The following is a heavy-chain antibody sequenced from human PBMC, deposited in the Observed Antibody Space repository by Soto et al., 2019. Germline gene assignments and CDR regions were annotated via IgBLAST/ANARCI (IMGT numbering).Heavy chain of an antibody. V-gene: IGHV3-9*01. J-gene: IGHJ3*02. D-gene: IGHD3-3*01. CDR2: ISWNSGSI. CDR3: AKGSFITIFGVVNHSAFDI. CDR1: GFTFDDYA. Sequence: EVQLVESGGGLVQPGRSLRLSCAASGFTFDDYAMHWVRQAPGKGLECVSGISWNSGSIGYADSVKGRFTISRDNAKNSLYLQMNSLRAEDTALYYCAKGSFITIFGVVNHSAFDIWGQGTMVTVSS.